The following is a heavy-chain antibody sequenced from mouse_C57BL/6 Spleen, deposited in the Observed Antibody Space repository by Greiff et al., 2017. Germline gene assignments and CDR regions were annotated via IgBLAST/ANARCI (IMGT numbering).Heavy chain of an antibody. CDR3: ARPAATVVEGWYFDV. CDR1: GFTFSSYG. CDR2: ISSGGSYT. Sequence: EVKLMESGGDLVKPGGSLQLSCAASGFTFSSYGMSWVRQTPDTRLEWVATISSGGSYTYYPDSVKGRFTISRDNAKNTLYLQMSSLKSEDTAMYYCARPAATVVEGWYFDVWGTGTTVTVSS. J-gene: IGHJ1*03. D-gene: IGHD1-1*01. V-gene: IGHV5-6*01.